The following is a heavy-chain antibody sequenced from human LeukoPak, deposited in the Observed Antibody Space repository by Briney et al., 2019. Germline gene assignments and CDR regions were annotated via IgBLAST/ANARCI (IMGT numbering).Heavy chain of an antibody. CDR1: GFTFSTKS. CDR3: ASRDYFDD. J-gene: IGHJ4*02. Sequence: GGSLTLSCTVSGFTFSTKSMNWVRQAPGKGLEWVSYTTADSGTTYYADSVKGRFTICRDNAKNSLYLKMNSLRVEDTAVYYCASRDYFDDWGQGSLVSVSS. V-gene: IGHV3-48*01. CDR2: TTADSGTT.